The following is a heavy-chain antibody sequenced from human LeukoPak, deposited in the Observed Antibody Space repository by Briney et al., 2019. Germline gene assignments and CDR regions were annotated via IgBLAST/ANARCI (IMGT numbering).Heavy chain of an antibody. Sequence: GASVKVSCKASGYTFTSYDINWVRQATGQGLEWMGWMNPTSGNTGYAQKFQGRVTMTRNTSISTAYMELSSLRSEDTAVYYCARGLLAVAGTGVDYWGQGTLVTVSS. CDR2: MNPTSGNT. CDR1: GYTFTSYD. CDR3: ARGLLAVAGTGVDY. J-gene: IGHJ4*02. D-gene: IGHD6-19*01. V-gene: IGHV1-8*01.